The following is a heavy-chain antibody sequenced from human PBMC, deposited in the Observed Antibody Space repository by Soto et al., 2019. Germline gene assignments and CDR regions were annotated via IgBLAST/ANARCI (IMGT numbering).Heavy chain of an antibody. CDR2: ISGSGASI. Sequence: EVQLLESGGNLVQPGGSLRLSCAASGFTFSSYVMSWVRQAPGKGLEWVSTISGSGASIYDADSVKGRFTISRDNSKNAVYLQMNRLRAEDTAVYYCAKDGLGSCTGGTCYGSEYWGQGTVVTVSS. J-gene: IGHJ4*02. CDR1: GFTFSSYV. D-gene: IGHD2-15*01. CDR3: AKDGLGSCTGGTCYGSEY. V-gene: IGHV3-23*01.